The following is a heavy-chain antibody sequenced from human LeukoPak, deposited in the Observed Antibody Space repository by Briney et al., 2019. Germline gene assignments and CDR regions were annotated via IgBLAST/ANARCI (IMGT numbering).Heavy chain of an antibody. V-gene: IGHV3-23*01. D-gene: IGHD5-18*01. Sequence: TGGSLRLSCAASGFTFSSYAMGWVRQAPGKGLEWVSAITASGGNTYDADSVKGRFTISRDNSKNTLYLQVNSLRAEDTAVYYCAKGNGYSYGRYYFDYWGQGTLVTVSS. CDR1: GFTFSSYA. J-gene: IGHJ4*02. CDR3: AKGNGYSYGRYYFDY. CDR2: ITASGGNT.